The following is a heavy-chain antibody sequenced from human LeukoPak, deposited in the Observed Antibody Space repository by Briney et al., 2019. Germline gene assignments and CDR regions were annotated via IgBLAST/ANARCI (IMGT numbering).Heavy chain of an antibody. Sequence: SVKVSCKASGGTFSSYAISWVRQAPGQGLEWMGGIIPIFGTANYAQKLQGRVTITADKSTSTAYMELSSLRSEDTAVYYCARVITMVRGSPIPGPYFDYWGQGTLVTVSS. CDR2: IIPIFGTA. D-gene: IGHD3-10*01. J-gene: IGHJ4*02. CDR1: GGTFSSYA. CDR3: ARVITMVRGSPIPGPYFDY. V-gene: IGHV1-69*06.